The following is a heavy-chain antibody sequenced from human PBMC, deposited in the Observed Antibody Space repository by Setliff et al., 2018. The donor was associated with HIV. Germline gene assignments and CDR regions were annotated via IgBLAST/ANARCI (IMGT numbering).Heavy chain of an antibody. CDR1: PYSISSGYY. CDR2: LYYGGNT. V-gene: IGHV4-38-2*02. CDR3: ARDPWLLGASAGGDNWVDP. J-gene: IGHJ5*02. Sequence: SETLSLTCSVSPYSISSGYYWGWLRQPPGKGLEWIGCLYYGGNTYYNPSLKSRVAMSIDTSKNEVSLRLKSVTAADTAIYYCARDPWLLGASAGGDNWVDPWGQGTLVTV. D-gene: IGHD1-26*01.